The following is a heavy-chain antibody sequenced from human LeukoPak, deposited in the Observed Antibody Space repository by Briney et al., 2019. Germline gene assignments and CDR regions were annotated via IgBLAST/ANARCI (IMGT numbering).Heavy chain of an antibody. CDR3: ARPPLSDFWSGYIWFDP. J-gene: IGHJ5*02. D-gene: IGHD3-3*01. Sequence: ASVKVSCKASGYTFTGYYMHWVRQAPGQGLEWMGWINPNSSGTNYAQKFQGRVTITRDTSISTAYMELSRLRSDDTAVYYCARPPLSDFWSGYIWFDPWGQGTLVTVSS. V-gene: IGHV1-2*02. CDR1: GYTFTGYY. CDR2: INPNSSGT.